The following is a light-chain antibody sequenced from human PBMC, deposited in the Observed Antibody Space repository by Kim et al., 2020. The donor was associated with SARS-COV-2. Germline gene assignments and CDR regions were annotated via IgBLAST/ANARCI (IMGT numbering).Light chain of an antibody. V-gene: IGKV3-20*01. CDR3: QQFGGSSWT. CDR2: GTS. CDR1: QSVSNRY. J-gene: IGKJ1*01. Sequence: EIVLTQSPGTLSLSPGERATLSCRASQSVSNRYLAWYQQKPGQAPRLLIYGTSSRATGVPDRFSGSGFGTDSTLTISRLEPEDFAVYYCQQFGGSSWTFGQGTKVDIK.